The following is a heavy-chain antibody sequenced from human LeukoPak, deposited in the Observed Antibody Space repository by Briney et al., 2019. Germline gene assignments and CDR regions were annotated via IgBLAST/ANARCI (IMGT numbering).Heavy chain of an antibody. CDR1: GGSISSYY. CDR2: IYYSGST. Sequence: SETLSLTCTVYGGSISSYYWSWIRQPPGKGLEWIGYIYYSGSTNYNPSLKSRVTISVDTSKNQFSLKLSSVTAAATAVYYCARGLRSGEFIDYWGQGTLVTVSS. J-gene: IGHJ4*02. CDR3: ARGLRSGEFIDY. D-gene: IGHD6-25*01. V-gene: IGHV4-59*01.